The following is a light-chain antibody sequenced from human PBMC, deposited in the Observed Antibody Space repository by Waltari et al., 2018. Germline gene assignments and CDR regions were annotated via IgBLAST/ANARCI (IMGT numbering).Light chain of an antibody. CDR2: GAS. CDR3: QHYVRLPAT. V-gene: IGKV3-20*01. J-gene: IGKJ1*01. Sequence: EIVLTPSPGSLSSSPGERVPLSCRASQSVSRALAWYQQKPGQAPRLLIFGASNRATGIPDRFSGSGSETDFSLTISRLEPEDFAVYYCQHYVRLPATFGRGTKVEIK. CDR1: QSVSRA.